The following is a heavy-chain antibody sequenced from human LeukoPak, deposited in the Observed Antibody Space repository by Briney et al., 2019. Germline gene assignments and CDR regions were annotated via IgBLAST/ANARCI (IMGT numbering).Heavy chain of an antibody. V-gene: IGHV3-13*01. CDR1: GFTVSSNY. J-gene: IGHJ4*02. Sequence: GGSLRLSCAASGFTVSSNYMSWVRQATGKGLEWVSAIDTTGYTYYPASVKGRFTISRENAKNSLYLQMNSLRAGDTAVYYCARVSPDYGGYFDYWGQGTLLTVSS. CDR3: ARVSPDYGGYFDY. D-gene: IGHD4-23*01. CDR2: IDTTGYT.